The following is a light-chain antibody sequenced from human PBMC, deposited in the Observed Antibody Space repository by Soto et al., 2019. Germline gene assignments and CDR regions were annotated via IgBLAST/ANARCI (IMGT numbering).Light chain of an antibody. CDR2: NAF. CDR1: QSVSSSY. CDR3: QQYGSSPGT. V-gene: IGKV3-20*01. J-gene: IGKJ4*01. Sequence: EIVLTQSPGTLSLSPGERATLSFRASQSVSSSYLAWYQQKPGQAPRLLIYNAFNRATGIPDRFSGSGSGTDFTLTISRLEPEDFAVYYCQQYGSSPGTFGGGTKVDI.